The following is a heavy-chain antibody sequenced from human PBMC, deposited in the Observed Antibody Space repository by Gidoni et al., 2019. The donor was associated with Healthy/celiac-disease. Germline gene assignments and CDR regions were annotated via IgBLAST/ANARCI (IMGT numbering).Heavy chain of an antibody. CDR2: ISGSGGST. Sequence: EVTLFESGGGVVQPGGSLRLSWAASGFLFRSYAMSWVRQYPGKGLELVSAISGSGGSTYYADSVKGRFTISRDNSKNTLYLQMNSLRAEDTAVYYCAKDFSYYYDSRGETFDYWGQGTLVTVSS. CDR3: AKDFSYYYDSRGETFDY. V-gene: IGHV3-23*01. CDR1: GFLFRSYA. D-gene: IGHD3-22*01. J-gene: IGHJ4*02.